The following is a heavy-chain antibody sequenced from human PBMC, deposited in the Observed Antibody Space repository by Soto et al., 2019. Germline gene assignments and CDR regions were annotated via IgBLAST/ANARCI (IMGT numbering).Heavy chain of an antibody. CDR1: GFTFSDYG. CDR3: AKDWGYSYGYFDY. J-gene: IGHJ4*02. CDR2: IKPDGSDK. D-gene: IGHD5-18*01. Sequence: GGSLRLSCAASGFTFSDYGMSWVRQPPGKGLEWVANIKPDGSDKYYVDSVRGRFSISRDNSKNTLYLQMNSLRAEDTAVYYCAKDWGYSYGYFDYWGQGTLVTVSS. V-gene: IGHV3-7*03.